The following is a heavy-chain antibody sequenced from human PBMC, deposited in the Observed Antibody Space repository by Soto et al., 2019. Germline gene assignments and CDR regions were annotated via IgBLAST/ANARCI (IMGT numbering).Heavy chain of an antibody. J-gene: IGHJ4*02. V-gene: IGHV1-18*01. Sequence: QVQLVQSETEVKKPGASVKVSCKASGYRFTTYAITWVRQAPGQGLEWMGWISPHNNNTEYVQKFQGRVAMTADTSTCTTYMEVRSLRSDDTALDYCARGKFYFDHWGQGTLVTVSS. CDR2: ISPHNNNT. CDR3: ARGKFYFDH. CDR1: GYRFTTYA.